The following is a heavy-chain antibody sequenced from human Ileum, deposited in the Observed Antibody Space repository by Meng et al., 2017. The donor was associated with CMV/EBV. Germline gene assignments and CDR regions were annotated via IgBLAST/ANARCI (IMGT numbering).Heavy chain of an antibody. CDR1: GFTFSSHA. V-gene: IGHV3-30*04. Sequence: GESLKISCAASGFTFSSHAMHWVRQAPGKGLEWVAFTSYDGNSQYYADSVKGRFTISRDNSDNMLYLQMKSLRTDDTAVYYCARGGGGFNSSPFDYWGQGTRVTVSS. D-gene: IGHD3-16*01. CDR3: ARGGGGFNSSPFDY. CDR2: TSYDGNSQ. J-gene: IGHJ4*02.